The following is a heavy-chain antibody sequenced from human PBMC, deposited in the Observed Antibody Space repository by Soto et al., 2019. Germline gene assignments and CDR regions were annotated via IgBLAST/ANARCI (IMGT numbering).Heavy chain of an antibody. Sequence: EASVKVSCKASGYSFTDCHIHWVRQAPGQGLEWLGWINPKSGGTSSAQEFQGRITMTRDRSINAAYMELTRLRSDDTAVYFCARGQSTXCSNGVCSFFDTHELDVWGQGTTVTVSS. D-gene: IGHD2-8*01. CDR2: INPKSGGT. CDR1: GYSFTDCH. CDR3: ARGQSTXCSNGVCSFFDTHELDV. V-gene: IGHV1-2*02. J-gene: IGHJ6*02.